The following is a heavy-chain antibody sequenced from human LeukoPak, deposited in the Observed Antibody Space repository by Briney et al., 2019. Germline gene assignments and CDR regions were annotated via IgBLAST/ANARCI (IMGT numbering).Heavy chain of an antibody. J-gene: IGHJ4*02. Sequence: GASVKVSCKASGYTFTGYYMHWVRQAPGQGLEWMGWINPNSGGTNYAQKFQGRVTMTRDTSISTAYMELSRLRSDDTAVYYCARWEVGGGSTSSIDYWGQGTLVTVSS. CDR2: INPNSGGT. CDR3: ARWEVGGGSTSSIDY. D-gene: IGHD6-6*01. V-gene: IGHV1-2*02. CDR1: GYTFTGYY.